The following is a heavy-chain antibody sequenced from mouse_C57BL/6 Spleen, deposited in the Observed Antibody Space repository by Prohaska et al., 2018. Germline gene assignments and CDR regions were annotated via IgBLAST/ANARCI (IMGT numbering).Heavy chain of an antibody. D-gene: IGHD3-1*01. Sequence: EVKLEDSGGGLVQPGGSMKLSCVASGFTFSNYWMNWARQSPEKGLDWVAQIRLKSDNYATDYAESVKGRFTISRDDSKSSVYLQMNNVRAEDTGIYYCTAPAGGTDYWGQGTTLTVSS. V-gene: IGHV6-3*01. CDR3: TAPAGGTDY. CDR1: GFTFSNYW. CDR2: IRLKSDNYAT. J-gene: IGHJ2*01.